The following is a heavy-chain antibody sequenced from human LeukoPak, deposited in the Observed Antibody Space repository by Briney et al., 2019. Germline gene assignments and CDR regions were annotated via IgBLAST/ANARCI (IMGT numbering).Heavy chain of an antibody. Sequence: SETLSLTCTVSGGSINSRSYYWGWVRQPPGQGLEWIGSIYHSGSTYYNPSLQSRVTISVDTSKNQFSLKLNSVTAADTAVYFCASSSGYDFWMDVWGKGTTVTVSS. CDR3: ASSSGYDFWMDV. CDR1: GGSINSRSYY. J-gene: IGHJ6*04. CDR2: IYHSGST. D-gene: IGHD5-12*01. V-gene: IGHV4-39*07.